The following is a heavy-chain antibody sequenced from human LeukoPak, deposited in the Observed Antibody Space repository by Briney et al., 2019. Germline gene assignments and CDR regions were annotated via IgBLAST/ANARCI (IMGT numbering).Heavy chain of an antibody. CDR2: IYSGGST. V-gene: IGHV3-53*01. D-gene: IGHD6-13*01. Sequence: PGGSLRLSCAASGFTVSSNYMGWVRQAPGKGLEWVSVIYSGGSTYYADSVKGRFTISRDNSKNTLYLQMNSLRAEDTAVYYCARDLGHSRDDYWGQGTLVTVSS. CDR1: GFTVSSNY. CDR3: ARDLGHSRDDY. J-gene: IGHJ4*02.